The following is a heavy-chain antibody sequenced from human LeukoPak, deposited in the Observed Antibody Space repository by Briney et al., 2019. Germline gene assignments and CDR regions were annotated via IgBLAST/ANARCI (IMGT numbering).Heavy chain of an antibody. J-gene: IGHJ4*02. CDR2: IYYSGST. CDR3: AREVPYYYGSGSYYV. V-gene: IGHV4-59*01. Sequence: PSETLSLTCTVSGGSIGTNYWSWIRQPPGKGLEWIGYIYYSGSTNYNPSLKSRVTISVDTSKNQFSLKLSSVTAADTAVYYCAREVPYYYGSGSYYVWGQGTLVTVSS. D-gene: IGHD3-10*01. CDR1: GGSIGTNY.